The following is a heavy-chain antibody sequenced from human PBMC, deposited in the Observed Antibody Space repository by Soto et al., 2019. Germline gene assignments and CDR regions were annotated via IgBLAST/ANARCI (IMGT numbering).Heavy chain of an antibody. CDR1: GFTFSSYA. D-gene: IGHD3-16*01. J-gene: IGHJ3*02. Sequence: GGSLRLSCAASGFTFSSYAMHWVRQAPGKGLEWVAVISYDGSNKYYADSVKGRFTISRDNSKNTLYLQMNSLRAEDTAVYYCARGRGIGAFDIWGQGTMVTVSS. CDR2: ISYDGSNK. V-gene: IGHV3-30*04. CDR3: ARGRGIGAFDI.